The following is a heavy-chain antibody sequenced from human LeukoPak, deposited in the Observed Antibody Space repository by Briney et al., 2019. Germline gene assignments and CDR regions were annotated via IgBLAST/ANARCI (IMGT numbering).Heavy chain of an antibody. J-gene: IGHJ4*02. CDR1: GFTFSSYA. CDR2: ISYDGGYK. V-gene: IGHV3-30*04. Sequence: GGSLRLSCSASGFTFSSYAVHWVRQAPGKGLEWVAVISYDGGYKYYADSVKGRFTISRDNSKNTLSLQMNSLRAEDTAVYYCTTDIVGIPGGDYWGQGTLVTVSS. CDR3: TTDIVGIPGGDY. D-gene: IGHD1-26*01.